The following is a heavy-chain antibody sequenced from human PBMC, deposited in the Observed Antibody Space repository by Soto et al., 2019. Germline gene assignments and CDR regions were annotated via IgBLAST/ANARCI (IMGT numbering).Heavy chain of an antibody. CDR3: AAGEASSRNLAPYYLDF. D-gene: IGHD6-13*01. CDR1: GGSMRNYF. J-gene: IGHJ4*02. V-gene: IGHV4-59*01. CDR2: IHYSGTT. Sequence: SETLSLTCTVSGGSMRNYFWTWIRQPPGKGLEWIGYIHYSGTTSFFPSYNPSLRSRVTISEDTSKNQFPLKLLSVTTADTAVYFCAAGEASSRNLAPYYLDFWGQGTLVTVSS.